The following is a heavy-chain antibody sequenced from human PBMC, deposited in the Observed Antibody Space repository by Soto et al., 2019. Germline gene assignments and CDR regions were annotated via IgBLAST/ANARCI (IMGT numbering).Heavy chain of an antibody. CDR1: GFTFSNAW. Sequence: EVQLVESGGGLVKPGGSLRLSCAASGFTFSNAWMSWVRQAPGKGLEWVGRIKSKTDGGTTDYAAPVKGRFTISRDSSKNTLYLQMNSLRAEDTAVYYCAAPKGVTGFDYWGQGTLVTVSS. J-gene: IGHJ4*02. D-gene: IGHD2-21*02. V-gene: IGHV3-15*01. CDR3: AAPKGVTGFDY. CDR2: IKSKTDGGTT.